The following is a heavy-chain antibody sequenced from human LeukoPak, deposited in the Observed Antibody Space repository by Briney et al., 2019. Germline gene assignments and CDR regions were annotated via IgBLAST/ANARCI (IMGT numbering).Heavy chain of an antibody. CDR3: ARVGDCSSTSCYFYFDY. D-gene: IGHD2-2*01. CDR1: GFTFSSYE. J-gene: IGHJ4*02. Sequence: GGSLRLSCAASGFTFSSYEMNWVRQAPGKGLEWVSYISSSGSTIYYADSVKGRFTISRDNAKNSLYLQMNRLRAEDTAVYYCARVGDCSSTSCYFYFDYWGQGTLVTVSS. CDR2: ISSSGSTI. V-gene: IGHV3-48*03.